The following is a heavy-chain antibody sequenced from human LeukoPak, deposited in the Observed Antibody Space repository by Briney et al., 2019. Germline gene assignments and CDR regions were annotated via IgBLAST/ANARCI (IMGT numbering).Heavy chain of an antibody. D-gene: IGHD3-22*01. V-gene: IGHV4-39*07. Sequence: SETLSLTCTVSGGSISSSSYYWGWIRQPPGKGLEWIGSIYYSGSTYYNPSLKSRVTISVDTSKNQFSLKLSSVTAADTAVYYCAGASPVYYYDSSGLFDYWGQGTLVTVSS. CDR1: GGSISSSSYY. CDR3: AGASPVYYYDSSGLFDY. J-gene: IGHJ4*02. CDR2: IYYSGST.